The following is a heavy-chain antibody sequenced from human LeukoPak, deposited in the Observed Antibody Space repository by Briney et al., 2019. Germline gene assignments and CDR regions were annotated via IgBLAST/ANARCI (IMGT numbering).Heavy chain of an antibody. CDR3: AKDPWNAAVANTNGWFDP. V-gene: IGHV3-23*01. CDR1: GFTFRNYA. CDR2: ISGSGGNT. Sequence: GGSLRLSCAASGFTFRNYAMRWVRRAPGKGLEWVSSISGSGGNTYYAQSVKGRFSISRDNSKNTLNLQMDSLRADDTALYFCAKDPWNAAVANTNGWFDPWGQGTLVTVSS. D-gene: IGHD6-19*01. J-gene: IGHJ5*02.